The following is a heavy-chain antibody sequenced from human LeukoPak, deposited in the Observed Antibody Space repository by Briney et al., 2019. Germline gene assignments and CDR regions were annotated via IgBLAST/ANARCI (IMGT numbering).Heavy chain of an antibody. CDR1: GFTFSSYA. CDR2: ISGSGGST. V-gene: IGHV3-23*01. CDR3: AKADEGTMILVGFTDAFDI. Sequence: SGGSLRLSCAASGFTFSSYAMSWVRQAPGKGLEWVSAISGSGGSTYYADSVKGRFTISRDNSKNTLYLQMNSLRAEDTAVYYCAKADEGTMILVGFTDAFDIWGQGTMVTVSS. J-gene: IGHJ3*02. D-gene: IGHD3-22*01.